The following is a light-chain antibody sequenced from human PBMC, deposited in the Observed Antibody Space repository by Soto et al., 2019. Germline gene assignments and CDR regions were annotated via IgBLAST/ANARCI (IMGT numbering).Light chain of an antibody. CDR2: DVS. CDR3: SSHTSSSTVV. Sequence: QSALTQPASVSGSPGQSITISCTGTSSDVGAYKYVSWYQQHPGKAPKLMIYDVSNRPSGVSNRFSGSKSGNTASLTISGLQAEDEADYYCSSHTSSSTVVFGGGTKLTVL. V-gene: IGLV2-14*01. J-gene: IGLJ2*01. CDR1: SSDVGAYKY.